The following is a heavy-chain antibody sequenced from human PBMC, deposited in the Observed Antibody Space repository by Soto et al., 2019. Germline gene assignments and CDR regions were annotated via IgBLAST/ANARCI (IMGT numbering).Heavy chain of an antibody. Sequence: EVQLLEYGGGLVQPGGSLRLSCAASGFTFSSYAMTWVRQAPGKGLEWVSAVSGSGGSTYYADSVKGRFTISRDNSKNPLYLQMNSLRAEDTAVYYCAKGGGYEFIWGSYRYADIWGQGTMVTVSS. V-gene: IGHV3-23*01. CDR3: AKGGGYEFIWGSYRYADI. CDR1: GFTFSSYA. D-gene: IGHD3-16*02. CDR2: VSGSGGST. J-gene: IGHJ3*02.